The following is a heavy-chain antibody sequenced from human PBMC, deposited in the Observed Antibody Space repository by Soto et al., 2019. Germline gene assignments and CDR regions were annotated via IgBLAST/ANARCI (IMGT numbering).Heavy chain of an antibody. J-gene: IGHJ4*02. CDR2: ISYDGSNK. D-gene: IGHD2-2*02. Sequence: GGPLRLSCAASGLTFSRYEMNWVRQAPGKGLEWVAVISYDGSNKYYADSVKGRFTISRDNSRNTLFLQMDSLRPEDTAVYYCARGPRSCSSTTCYTVDVWGGGTLVTVSS. V-gene: IGHV3-30-3*01. CDR1: GLTFSRYE. CDR3: ARGPRSCSSTTCYTVDV.